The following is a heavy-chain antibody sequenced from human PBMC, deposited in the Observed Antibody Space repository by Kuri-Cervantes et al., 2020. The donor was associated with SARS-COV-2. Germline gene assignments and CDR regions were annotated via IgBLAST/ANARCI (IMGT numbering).Heavy chain of an antibody. J-gene: IGHJ3*02. CDR2: ISYDGSNK. Sequence: GGSLRLSCAASGFTFSTYAMHWVRQAPGKGLEWVAVISYDGSNKYYADSVKGRFTLSRDNSKNTLYLQMNSLRAEDTAVYYCARPPSPLSSGYNDAFDIWGQGTMVTVSS. D-gene: IGHD3-22*01. CDR1: GFTFSTYA. V-gene: IGHV3-30-3*01. CDR3: ARPPSPLSSGYNDAFDI.